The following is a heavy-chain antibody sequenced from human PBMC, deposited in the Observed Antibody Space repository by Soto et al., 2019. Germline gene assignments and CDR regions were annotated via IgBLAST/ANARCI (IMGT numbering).Heavy chain of an antibody. CDR3: AKDHSLDIVATIWEPRPFDY. J-gene: IGHJ4*02. CDR1: GFTFSSYS. CDR2: ISSSSSTI. V-gene: IGHV3-48*02. D-gene: IGHD5-12*01. Sequence: EVQLVESGGGLVQPGGSLRLSCAASGFTFSSYSMNWVRQAPGKGLEWVSYISSSSSTIYYADSVKGRFTISRDNAKNSLYLQMNSLRDEDTAVYYCAKDHSLDIVATIWEPRPFDYWGQGTLVTVSS.